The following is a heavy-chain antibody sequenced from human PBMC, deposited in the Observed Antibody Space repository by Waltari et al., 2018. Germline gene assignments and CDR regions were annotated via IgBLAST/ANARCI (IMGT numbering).Heavy chain of an antibody. V-gene: IGHV4-34*01. CDR2: INHGGRT. Sequence: QVQLQQWGAGLLKPSETLSLPCAVYGGSFSGYYWSWIRQPPGEGLEWIGEINHGGRTNYNPSLKSRVTISVDTSKNQFSLKLSSVTAADTAGYDCARGRIAARPFDYWGQGTLVTVSS. CDR3: ARGRIAARPFDY. J-gene: IGHJ4*02. CDR1: GGSFSGYY. D-gene: IGHD6-6*01.